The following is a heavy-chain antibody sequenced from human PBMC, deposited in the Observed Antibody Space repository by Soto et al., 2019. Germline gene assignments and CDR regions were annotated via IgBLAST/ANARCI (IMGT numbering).Heavy chain of an antibody. CDR2: INPGNGDT. Sequence: ASVKVSCKTSGYSFTKYGLHWVRQAPGQRLEWIGWINPGNGDTKYSQKFQGRVTITRDTSATTAYMELSSLRSEDSAVFYCARTDCSSTSCYNYYYYGMDVWGQGTKVTVSS. J-gene: IGHJ6*02. D-gene: IGHD2-2*01. V-gene: IGHV1-3*01. CDR3: ARTDCSSTSCYNYYYYGMDV. CDR1: GYSFTKYG.